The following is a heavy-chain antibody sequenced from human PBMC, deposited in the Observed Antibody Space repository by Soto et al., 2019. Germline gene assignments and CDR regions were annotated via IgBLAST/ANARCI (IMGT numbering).Heavy chain of an antibody. CDR3: ARDQDVLRFLEWLPGYGMDV. V-gene: IGHV1-2*04. D-gene: IGHD3-3*01. CDR2: INPNSGGT. CDR1: GYTFTGYY. Sequence: ASVKVSCKASGYTFTGYYMHWVRQAPGQGLEWMGWINPNSGGTNYAQKFQGWVTMTRDTSISTAYMELSRLRSDDTAVYYCARDQDVLRFLEWLPGYGMDVWGQGTTVTVFS. J-gene: IGHJ6*02.